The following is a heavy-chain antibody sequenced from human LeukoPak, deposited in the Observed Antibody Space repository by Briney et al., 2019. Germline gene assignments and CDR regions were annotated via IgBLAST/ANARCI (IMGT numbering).Heavy chain of an antibody. J-gene: IGHJ4*02. CDR3: SGADFYDSRAYYLR. D-gene: IGHD3-22*01. CDR2: IRSKANNYAT. V-gene: IGHV3-73*01. Sequence: PGGSLRLSCAASGSTFSDSAMHWVRQASGKGLEWVGRIRSKANNYATAYAASVKGRFTISRDDSENTAYLQMNSLKTEDTAVYYCSGADFYDSRAYYLRWGQGTLVTVSS. CDR1: GSTFSDSA.